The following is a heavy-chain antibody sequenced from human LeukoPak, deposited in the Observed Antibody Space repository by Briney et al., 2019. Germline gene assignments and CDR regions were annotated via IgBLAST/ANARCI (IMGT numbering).Heavy chain of an antibody. CDR1: GFALHNYA. J-gene: IGHJ6*02. Sequence: GGSLRLSCVGSGFALHNYAMHWVRRPPGKGLEWVSAINWNSDTKAYADSVKGRFTISRDRARNSLYLQMDSLRPEDTALYYCAKDTGGNGAYFYAMDVWGQGTSVTVSS. CDR3: AKDTGGNGAYFYAMDV. D-gene: IGHD4-23*01. CDR2: INWNSDTK. V-gene: IGHV3-9*01.